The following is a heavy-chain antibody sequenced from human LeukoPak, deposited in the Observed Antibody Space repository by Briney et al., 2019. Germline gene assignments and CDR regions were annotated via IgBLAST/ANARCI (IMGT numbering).Heavy chain of an antibody. CDR3: ARAGIAAAGNDY. J-gene: IGHJ4*02. CDR2: INHSGST. Sequence: PSETLSLTCAVYGGSFSGYYWSWIRQPPGKGLEWIGEINHSGSTNYNPSLKSRVTISVDTPKNQFSLKLSSVTAADTAVYYCARAGIAAAGNDYWGQGTLVTVSS. CDR1: GGSFSGYY. D-gene: IGHD6-13*01. V-gene: IGHV4-34*01.